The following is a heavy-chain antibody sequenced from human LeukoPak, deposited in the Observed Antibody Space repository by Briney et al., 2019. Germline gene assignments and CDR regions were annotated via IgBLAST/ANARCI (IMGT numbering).Heavy chain of an antibody. CDR3: ARIGYGYPVAY. Sequence: GASVKVSCKASGGAFSSYAISWVRQAPGQGLEWMGGIIPIFGTANYAQKFQGRVTITADESTSTAYMELSSLRSEDTAVYYCARIGYGYPVAYWGQGTLVTVSS. V-gene: IGHV1-69*13. CDR1: GGAFSSYA. D-gene: IGHD5-18*01. CDR2: IIPIFGTA. J-gene: IGHJ4*02.